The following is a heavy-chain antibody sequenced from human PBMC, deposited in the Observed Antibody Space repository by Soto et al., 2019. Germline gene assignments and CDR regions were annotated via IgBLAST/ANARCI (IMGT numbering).Heavy chain of an antibody. V-gene: IGHV4-34*01. J-gene: IGHJ4*02. D-gene: IGHD3-22*01. CDR2: INHSGST. CDR1: GGSFSGYY. CDR3: ARGFWSSGYFPAFDY. Sequence: QVQLQQWGAGLLKPSETLSLTCAVYGGSFSGYYWSWIRQPPGKGLEWIGEINHSGSTNYNPSLTRRVTLAVDTSNNQFSLKLSSVTAADTAVYYCARGFWSSGYFPAFDYWGQGTLVTVSS.